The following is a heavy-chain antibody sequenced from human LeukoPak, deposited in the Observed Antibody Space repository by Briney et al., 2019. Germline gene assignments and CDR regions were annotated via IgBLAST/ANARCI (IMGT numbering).Heavy chain of an antibody. Sequence: WETLSLTCTVSGGSISSSSYYWGWIRQPPGKGLEWIGSIYYSGSTYYNPSLKSRVTISVDTSKNQFSLKLSSVTAADTAVYYCARQGYSYAHFDPWGQGTLVTVSS. CDR3: ARQGYSYAHFDP. CDR2: IYYSGST. CDR1: GGSISSSSYY. D-gene: IGHD5-18*01. J-gene: IGHJ5*02. V-gene: IGHV4-39*01.